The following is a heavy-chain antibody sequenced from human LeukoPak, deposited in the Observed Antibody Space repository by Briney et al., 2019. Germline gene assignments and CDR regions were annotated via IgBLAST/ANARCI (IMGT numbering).Heavy chain of an antibody. CDR3: ARVYYYDSSGYYFFGY. CDR1: GYTFTSYG. V-gene: IGHV1-2*02. J-gene: IGHJ4*02. Sequence: ASVKVSCKASGYTFTSYGISWVRQAPGQGLEWMGWINPNSGGTNYAQKFQGRVTMTRDTSISTAYMELSRLRSDDTAVYYCARVYYYDSSGYYFFGYWGQGTLVTVSS. CDR2: INPNSGGT. D-gene: IGHD3-22*01.